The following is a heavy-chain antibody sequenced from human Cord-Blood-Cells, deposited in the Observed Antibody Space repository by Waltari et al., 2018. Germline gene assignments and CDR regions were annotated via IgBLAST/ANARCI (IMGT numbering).Heavy chain of an antibody. CDR2: IGTAGDT. CDR3: ARYTELRRAFDI. V-gene: IGHV3-13*01. J-gene: IGHJ3*02. Sequence: EVQLVESGGGLVQPGGSLRLSCAASVFTFVSYDMHWVRQATGKGLEWVSAIGTAGDTYYPGSVKGRFTISRENAKNSLYLQMNSLRAGDTAVYYCARYTELRRAFDIWGQGTMVTVSS. D-gene: IGHD1-26*01. CDR1: VFTFVSYD.